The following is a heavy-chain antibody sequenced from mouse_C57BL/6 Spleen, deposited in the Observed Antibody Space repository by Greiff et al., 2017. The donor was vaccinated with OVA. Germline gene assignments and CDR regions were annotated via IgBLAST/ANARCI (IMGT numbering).Heavy chain of an antibody. D-gene: IGHD2-4*01. CDR1: GYAFSRSW. CDR2: IYPGDGDT. J-gene: IGHJ2*01. V-gene: IGHV1-82*01. CDR3: ARYRGDYDDDSLDY. Sequence: VQLQQSGPELVKPGASVKISCKASGYAFSRSWMNWVKQRPGKGLEWIGRIYPGDGDTNYNGKFKGKATLTADKSSRTAYMQLSSLTSEDSAVYFCARYRGDYDDDSLDYWGQGTTLTVPS.